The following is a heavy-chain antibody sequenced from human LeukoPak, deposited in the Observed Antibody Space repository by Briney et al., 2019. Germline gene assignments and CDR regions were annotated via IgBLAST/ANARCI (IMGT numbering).Heavy chain of an antibody. CDR2: IYYSGST. J-gene: IGHJ5*02. V-gene: IGHV4-39*01. CDR1: GGSISSSSYY. D-gene: IGHD2-8*01. CDR3: ARTCANGVCPHWFDP. Sequence: SETLSLTCTVSGGSISSSSYYWGWIRQPPGKGLEWIGIIYYSGSTYYNPSLKSRVTISVDTSKNQFSLKLSSVTAADTAVYYCARTCANGVCPHWFDPWGQGTLVTVSS.